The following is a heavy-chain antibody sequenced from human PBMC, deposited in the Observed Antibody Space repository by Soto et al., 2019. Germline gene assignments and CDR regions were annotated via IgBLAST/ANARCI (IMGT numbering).Heavy chain of an antibody. D-gene: IGHD2-2*01. CDR3: AKARGSRTPAPGTY. V-gene: IGHV3-23*01. Sequence: GGSLRLSCAASGFTFSSYAMSWVRQAPGKGLEWVSTISGSGGGTYYADSVKGRFTISRDNSKNTLSLQMNSLRAEDTAVYYCAKARGSRTPAPGTYWGQGILVTVSS. CDR2: ISGSGGGT. J-gene: IGHJ4*02. CDR1: GFTFSSYA.